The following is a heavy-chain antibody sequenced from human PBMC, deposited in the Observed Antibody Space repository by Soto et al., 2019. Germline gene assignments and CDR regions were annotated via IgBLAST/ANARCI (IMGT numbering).Heavy chain of an antibody. J-gene: IGHJ4*02. CDR3: ARRNLTGYYIEPYYFDY. D-gene: IGHD3-9*01. Sequence: SVKVSCKASGGTFSSYAISWVRQAPGQGLEWMGGIIPIFGTANYAQKFQGRVTITADESTSTAYMELSSLRSEDTAVYYCARRNLTGYYIEPYYFDYWGQGTLVTVSS. CDR2: IIPIFGTA. CDR1: GGTFSSYA. V-gene: IGHV1-69*13.